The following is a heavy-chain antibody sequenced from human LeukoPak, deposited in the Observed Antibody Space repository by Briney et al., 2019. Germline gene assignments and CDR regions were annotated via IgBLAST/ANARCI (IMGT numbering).Heavy chain of an antibody. V-gene: IGHV3-73*01. CDR1: GFTFSGSV. CDR2: IRSKANSYAT. CDR3: TRLGEYTSSSGNY. Sequence: PGGALRLSCAASGFTFSGSVIHWVRQAPGRGLEWVGRIRSKANSYATAYAAWVGGRLAIARDESKNTGYLQMTSVKIEEPSVYYCTRLGEYTSSSGNYWGQGTLVTVSP. J-gene: IGHJ4*02. D-gene: IGHD6-6*01.